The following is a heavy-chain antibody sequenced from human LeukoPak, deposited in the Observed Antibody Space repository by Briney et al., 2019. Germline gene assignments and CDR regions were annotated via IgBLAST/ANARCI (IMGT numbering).Heavy chain of an antibody. J-gene: IGHJ6*03. D-gene: IGHD6-13*01. CDR1: GGSISSYY. Sequence: SETLSLTCTVSGGSISSYYWSWIRQPPGKGLEWIGYIYYSGSTNYNPSLKSRVTISVDMSKNQFSLKLSSVTAADTAVYYCAREKRQQLVPYYYYYMDVWGKGTTVTVSS. V-gene: IGHV4-59*01. CDR2: IYYSGST. CDR3: AREKRQQLVPYYYYYMDV.